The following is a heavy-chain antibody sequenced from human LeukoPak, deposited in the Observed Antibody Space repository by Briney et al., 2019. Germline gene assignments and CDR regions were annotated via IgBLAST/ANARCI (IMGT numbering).Heavy chain of an antibody. CDR3: ARHGHCTNGVCYSNYYYYMDV. CDR1: GYSFTSYW. V-gene: IGHV5-51*01. CDR2: IYPDDSDT. D-gene: IGHD2-8*01. Sequence: GESLKISCKGSGYSFTSYWIGWVRQMSGKGLEWMGIIYPDDSDTRCSPSFEGQVIISVDKSISTAYLQWSSLKASDTATYYCARHGHCTNGVCYSNYYYYMDVWGKGTTVTVSS. J-gene: IGHJ6*03.